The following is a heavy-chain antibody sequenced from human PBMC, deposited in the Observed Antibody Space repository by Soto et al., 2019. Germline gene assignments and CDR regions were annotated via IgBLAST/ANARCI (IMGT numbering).Heavy chain of an antibody. CDR1: GFTFSSCA. CDR3: EKGSATSSPYYFDY. J-gene: IGHJ4*02. V-gene: IGHV3-23*01. Sequence: GGSLRLSCVASGFTFSSCAMSWVCQAPGKGLELVSASTGDGGDTFHADSVRGRLSISRENARNTMYLQIDSLRAEATALSYFEKGSATSSPYYFDYWGQGTLVTVSS. CDR2: STGDGGDT.